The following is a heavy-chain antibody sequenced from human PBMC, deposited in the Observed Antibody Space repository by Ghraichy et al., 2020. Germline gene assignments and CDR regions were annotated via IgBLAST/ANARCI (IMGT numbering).Heavy chain of an antibody. J-gene: IGHJ6*02. CDR3: AKDLGYDFWSGYYTQSYYYYGMDV. Sequence: SLRLSCAASGFTFSSYGMHWVRQAPGKGLEWVAVISYDGSNKYYADSVKGRFTISRDNSKNTLYLQMNSLRAEDTAVYYCAKDLGYDFWSGYYTQSYYYYGMDVWGQGTTVTVSS. CDR2: ISYDGSNK. V-gene: IGHV3-30*18. CDR1: GFTFSSYG. D-gene: IGHD3-3*01.